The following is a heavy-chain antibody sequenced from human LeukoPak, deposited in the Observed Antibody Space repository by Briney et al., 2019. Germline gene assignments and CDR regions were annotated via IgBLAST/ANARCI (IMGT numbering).Heavy chain of an antibody. D-gene: IGHD2-15*01. J-gene: IGHJ4*02. CDR3: ARDHCSGANCQVALDY. CDR2: ISSSSSFI. CDR1: GFIFSSYT. V-gene: IGHV3-21*06. Sequence: GGSLRLSCAASGFIFSSYTMNWVRQAPGKGLEWVSSISSSSSFIYYTDSVKGRFIISRDNAKNSLYLQMNSLRAEDTAVYYCARDHCSGANCQVALDYWGQGTLVTVSS.